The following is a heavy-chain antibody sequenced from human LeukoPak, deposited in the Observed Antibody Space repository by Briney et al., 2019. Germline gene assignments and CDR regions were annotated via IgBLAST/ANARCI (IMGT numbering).Heavy chain of an antibody. D-gene: IGHD1-26*01. CDR1: GFIFSNYA. CDR3: VRDRSGSYYYFDY. J-gene: IGHJ4*02. Sequence: GGSLRLSCAASGFIFSNYAMHWVRQAPGKGLEWVAVIWYDGSNKYYADSVKGRFTISRDNSKNTLYLQMNSLRAEDTAVYFCVRDRSGSYYYFDYWGQGTLVTVSS. CDR2: IWYDGSNK. V-gene: IGHV3-33*01.